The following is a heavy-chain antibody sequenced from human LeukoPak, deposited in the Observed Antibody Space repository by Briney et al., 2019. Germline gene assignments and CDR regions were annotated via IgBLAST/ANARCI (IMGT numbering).Heavy chain of an antibody. CDR2: FYYSGST. CDR3: ARESNYHGSGTGWFDP. J-gene: IGHJ5*02. D-gene: IGHD3-10*01. V-gene: IGHV4-30-4*07. Sequence: SETLSLTCAVSGGSISRGGYSWSWTRQPPGKGLEWIGYFYYSGSTYYNPSLKSRVTISVDTSKNQLSMKLSSVTAADTALYYCARESNYHGSGTGWFDPWGQGTLVTVSS. CDR1: GGSISRGGYS.